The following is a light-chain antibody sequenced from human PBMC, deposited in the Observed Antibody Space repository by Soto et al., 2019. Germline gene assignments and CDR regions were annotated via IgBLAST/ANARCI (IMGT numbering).Light chain of an antibody. J-gene: IGKJ2*01. Sequence: EIVLTQSPGTLSLSPGERATLSCRASQYCDSKFFAWYQQKPGQAPRLLIYATSSRATGIPDRFSGSGSGTDFTLTISRLEPEDFAVYYCQQYGSPPMYAFDQGINLEIK. CDR2: ATS. CDR3: QQYGSPPMYA. CDR1: QYCDSKF. V-gene: IGKV3-20*01.